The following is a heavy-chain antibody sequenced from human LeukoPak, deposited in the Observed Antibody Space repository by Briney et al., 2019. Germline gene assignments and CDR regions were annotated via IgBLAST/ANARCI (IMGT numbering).Heavy chain of an antibody. D-gene: IGHD4-17*01. Sequence: GGSLRLPCTPSVFTYSIHCTSWLPHAPGKALECVTNIKEYESRRYFVVSVKGRFTSSRDNAKYSLYLQMSCLRAEDTAVYYCARGGFVWASGIDYGWFDYWGQGNLVTVSS. V-gene: IGHV3-7*05. CDR3: ARGGFVWASGIDYGWFDY. CDR2: IKEYESRR. J-gene: IGHJ4*02. CDR1: VFTYSIHC.